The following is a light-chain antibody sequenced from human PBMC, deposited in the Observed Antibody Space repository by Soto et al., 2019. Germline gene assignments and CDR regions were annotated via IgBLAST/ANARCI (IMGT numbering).Light chain of an antibody. J-gene: IGKJ4*02. Sequence: EMVMTQSPVTLSGSPGERVTLSCRASRTISRNLAWYQQKPGQAPRLLIYGASTRATGIPDRFSGIGSGTGLTRSINSLQSVDFAMYYCQQHNNWPVVTFGGGTRVEIK. CDR1: RTISRN. CDR3: QQHNNWPVVT. V-gene: IGKV3-15*01. CDR2: GAS.